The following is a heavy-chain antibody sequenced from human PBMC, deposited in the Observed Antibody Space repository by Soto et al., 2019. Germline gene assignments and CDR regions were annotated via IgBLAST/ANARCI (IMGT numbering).Heavy chain of an antibody. D-gene: IGHD3-22*01. CDR2: ISNSGGST. CDR1: GFTFSSYS. V-gene: IGHV3-23*01. J-gene: IGHJ4*02. Sequence: GGSLRLSCAASGFTFSSYSMTWLRQAPGKGLEWVSTISNSGGSTYYIDSVKGRFTISRDNSKNTLYLQMNSLTAEDTAVYYCASCLGDYDSSGNYFDYWGQGTLVTVSS. CDR3: ASCLGDYDSSGNYFDY.